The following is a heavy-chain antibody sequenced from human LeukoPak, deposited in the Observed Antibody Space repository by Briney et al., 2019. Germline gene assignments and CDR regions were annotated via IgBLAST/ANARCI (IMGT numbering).Heavy chain of an antibody. J-gene: IGHJ4*02. CDR2: ISAYNGNT. D-gene: IGHD6-13*01. Sequence: GASVKVSCKASGYTFTSYGISWVRQAPGQGLEWMGWISAYNGNTNYAQKLQGRVTMTTDTSTSTAYMELRSLRSGDTAVYYCARDLRLAAAGTPPGYWGQGTLVTVSS. CDR1: GYTFTSYG. CDR3: ARDLRLAAAGTPPGY. V-gene: IGHV1-18*01.